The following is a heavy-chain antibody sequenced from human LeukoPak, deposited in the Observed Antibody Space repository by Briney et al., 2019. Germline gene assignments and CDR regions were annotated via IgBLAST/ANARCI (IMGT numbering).Heavy chain of an antibody. CDR3: ARAGSGSLDY. CDR1: GYRFTNNW. J-gene: IGHJ4*02. CDR2: ISAYNGNT. D-gene: IGHD3-10*01. Sequence: GESLQISCKGSGYRFTNNWIGWVRPAPGQGLEWMGWISAYNGNTNYAQKLQGRVTMTTDTSTSTAYMELRSLRSDDAAVYYCARAGSGSLDYWGQGTLVTVSS. V-gene: IGHV1-18*04.